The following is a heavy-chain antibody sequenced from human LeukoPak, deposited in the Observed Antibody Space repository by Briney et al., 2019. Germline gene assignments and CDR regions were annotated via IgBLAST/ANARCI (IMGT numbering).Heavy chain of an antibody. J-gene: IGHJ5*02. Sequence: PSETLSLTCAVYGGSFSGYYWSWIHQPPGKGLEWIGEINHSGSTNYNPSLKSRVTISVDTSKNQFSLKLSSVTAADTAVYYCARRTKYYYGSGSYWPTWGQGTLVTVSS. CDR3: ARRTKYYYGSGSYWPT. CDR1: GGSFSGYY. D-gene: IGHD3-10*01. CDR2: INHSGST. V-gene: IGHV4-34*01.